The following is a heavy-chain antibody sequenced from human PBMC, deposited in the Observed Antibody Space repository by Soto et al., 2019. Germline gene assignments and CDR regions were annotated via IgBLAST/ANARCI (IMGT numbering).Heavy chain of an antibody. D-gene: IGHD1-7*01. J-gene: IGHJ4*02. CDR2: ISAHNGNT. CDR1: GYTFTSYG. CDR3: ARAEKLELSAPEAY. Sequence: QVQLVQSGAEVKKPGASVKVSCKASGYTFTSYGISWVRQAPGQGLEWMGWISAHNGNTNYAQKLQGRVTMTTDTTTSTAYMELRSLRADDTAVYYCARAEKLELSAPEAYWGQGTLVTVSS. V-gene: IGHV1-18*01.